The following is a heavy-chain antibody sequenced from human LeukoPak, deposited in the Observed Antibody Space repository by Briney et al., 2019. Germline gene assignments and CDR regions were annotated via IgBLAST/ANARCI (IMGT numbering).Heavy chain of an antibody. CDR1: GYTLTGYY. V-gene: IGHV1-2*02. J-gene: IGHJ4*02. CDR2: INPNSGGT. D-gene: IGHD1-26*01. CDR3: ARSGLVGATREFDY. Sequence: ASVKVSCKASGYTLTGYYMHWVRQAPGQGLEWMGWINPNSGGTNYAQKFQGRVTMTRDTSISTAYMELSRLRSDDTAVYYCARSGLVGATREFDYWGQGTLVTVSS.